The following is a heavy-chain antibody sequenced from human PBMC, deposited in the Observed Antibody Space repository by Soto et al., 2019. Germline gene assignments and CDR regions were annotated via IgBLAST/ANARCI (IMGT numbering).Heavy chain of an antibody. Sequence: DVQLFDSGGGLVQPEGSLRLSCAASGFTFSSYAMGWVRQGPWKGLEWVAVVSIGGSTHYADSVRGRFTISRDNSKNTLSLQLNSLTGEDTAVYFCAKRRGAGGHFDYWGQGALVTVSS. CDR2: VSIGGST. CDR1: GFTFSSYA. CDR3: AKRRGAGGHFDY. J-gene: IGHJ4*02. D-gene: IGHD2-15*01. V-gene: IGHV3-23*01.